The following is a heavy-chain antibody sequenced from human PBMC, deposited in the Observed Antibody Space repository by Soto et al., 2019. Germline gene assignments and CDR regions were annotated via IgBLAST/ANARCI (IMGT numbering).Heavy chain of an antibody. CDR1: GFTFSSYS. V-gene: IGHV3-48*02. D-gene: IGHD6-13*01. J-gene: IGHJ6*02. CDR2: ISSSSSTI. Sequence: PGGSLRLSCAASGFTFSSYSMNWVRQAPGKGLEWVSYISSSSSTIYYADSVKGRFTISRDNAKNSLYLQMNSLRDEDTAVYYCARDGASGSWSLGGMDVWGQGTTVTFSS. CDR3: ARDGASGSWSLGGMDV.